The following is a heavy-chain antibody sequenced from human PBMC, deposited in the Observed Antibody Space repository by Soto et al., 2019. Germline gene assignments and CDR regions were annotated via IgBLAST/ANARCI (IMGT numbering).Heavy chain of an antibody. CDR1: GYNFTSYG. CDR3: AGYLPEALGAFDI. V-gene: IGHV1-18*01. Sequence: HVQLEQSGPELKKPGASVRVSCKASGYNFTSYGITWLRQAPGQGLEWMAWIDTHNGNTNHAYRLQARVTMTTDTSTTTAYMELRGLRSDDTAVYYCAGYLPEALGAFDIWGQGTMVTVSS. CDR2: IDTHNGNT. D-gene: IGHD2-2*01. J-gene: IGHJ3*02.